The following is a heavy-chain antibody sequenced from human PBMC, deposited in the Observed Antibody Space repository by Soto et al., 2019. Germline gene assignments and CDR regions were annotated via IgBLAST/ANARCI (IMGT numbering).Heavy chain of an antibody. CDR1: GYSFTTYW. V-gene: IGHV5-51*01. Sequence: GESLKISCKGSGYSFTTYWIAWVRQMPGKGLEWMGIIYPGDSDTRYSPSFQGQVTISTDKSISTAYLQWGSLKASDTAMYYCARLWDCSGGSCYYFDYWGQGTLVTVSS. D-gene: IGHD2-15*01. CDR2: IYPGDSDT. CDR3: ARLWDCSGGSCYYFDY. J-gene: IGHJ4*02.